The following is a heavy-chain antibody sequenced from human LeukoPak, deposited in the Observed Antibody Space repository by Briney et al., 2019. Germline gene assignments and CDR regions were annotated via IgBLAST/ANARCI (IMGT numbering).Heavy chain of an antibody. CDR1: GYTFTSYG. CDR2: MNPNSGNT. J-gene: IGHJ4*02. V-gene: IGHV1-8*02. Sequence: GASVKVSCKASGYTFTSYGISWVRQATGQGLEWMGWMNPNSGNTGYAQKFQGRVTMTRNTSISTAYMELSSLTSEDTAVYYCARGDGRYFDWLFGRDFDYWGQGTLVTVSS. CDR3: ARGDGRYFDWLFGRDFDY. D-gene: IGHD3-9*01.